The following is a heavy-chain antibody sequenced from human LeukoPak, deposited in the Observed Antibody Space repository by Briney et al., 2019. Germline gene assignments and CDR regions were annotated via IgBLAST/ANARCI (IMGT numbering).Heavy chain of an antibody. CDR3: ATVVPYYYYMDV. CDR1: GFTFSSYW. J-gene: IGHJ6*03. CDR2: INQDGSEK. V-gene: IGHV3-7*01. Sequence: GGSLRLSCAASGFTFSSYWMSWVRQAPGKGLEWVANINQDGSEKYYVDSVKGRFTISRDSAKNSLYLQMNSLRAEDTAVYYCATVVPYYYYMDVWGKGTTVTISS. D-gene: IGHD2-21*01.